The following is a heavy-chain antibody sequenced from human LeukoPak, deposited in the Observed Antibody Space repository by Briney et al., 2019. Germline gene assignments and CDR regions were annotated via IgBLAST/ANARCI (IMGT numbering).Heavy chain of an antibody. J-gene: IGHJ4*02. V-gene: IGHV3-74*01. CDR1: GFTFSGYW. CDR2: INSDGSST. Sequence: GGSLRLSCAASGFTFSGYWMHWVRQAPGKGLVWVSRINSDGSSTSYADSVKGRSTISRDNAKNTLYLQMNSPRAEDTAVYYCATNRITIFGVVTDYWGQGTLVTVSS. D-gene: IGHD3-3*01. CDR3: ATNRITIFGVVTDY.